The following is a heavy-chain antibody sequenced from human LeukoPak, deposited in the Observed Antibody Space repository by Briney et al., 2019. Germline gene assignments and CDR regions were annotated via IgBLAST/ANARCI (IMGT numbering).Heavy chain of an antibody. CDR3: ARVAGYGAFDI. J-gene: IGHJ3*02. CDR2: INHSGRT. Sequence: SETLSFTCAVYGGSSSGYYWRGIRQPPGKGLEWIRKINHSGRTNYNPSLKRRVTISVDTAKNHFSLKLSSVTAAETAVYYCARVAGYGAFDIWGGGTMVSVSS. V-gene: IGHV4-34*01. CDR1: GGSSSGYY. D-gene: IGHD5-12*01.